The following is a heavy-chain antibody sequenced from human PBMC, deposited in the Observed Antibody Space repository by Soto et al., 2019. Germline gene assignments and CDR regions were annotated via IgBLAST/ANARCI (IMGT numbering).Heavy chain of an antibody. V-gene: IGHV4-31*03. J-gene: IGHJ3*02. Sequence: SETLSLTCTVSGGSISSGGYYWSWIRQHPGKGLEWIGYIYYSGSTYYNPSLKSRVTISVDTSKNQFSLKLSSVTAADTAVYYCAREDYYDSSGYFCAFDIWGQGTMVTV. CDR2: IYYSGST. D-gene: IGHD3-22*01. CDR1: GGSISSGGYY. CDR3: AREDYYDSSGYFCAFDI.